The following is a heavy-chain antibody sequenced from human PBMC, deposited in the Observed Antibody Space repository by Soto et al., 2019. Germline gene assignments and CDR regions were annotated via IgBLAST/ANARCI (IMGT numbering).Heavy chain of an antibody. J-gene: IGHJ4*02. V-gene: IGHV1-18*04. D-gene: IGHD3-22*01. CDR3: ARSAYYYDSSGYYYPVYFDY. Sequence: GASVKVSCKASGYTFTSYGISGVRQAPGQGLEWMGWISAYNGNTNYAQKLQGRVTMTTDTSTSTAYMELRSLRSDDTAVYYCARSAYYYDSSGYYYPVYFDYWGQGTLVTVSS. CDR2: ISAYNGNT. CDR1: GYTFTSYG.